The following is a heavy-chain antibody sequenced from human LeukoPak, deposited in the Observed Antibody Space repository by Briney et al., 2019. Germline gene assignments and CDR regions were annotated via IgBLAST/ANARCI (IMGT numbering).Heavy chain of an antibody. CDR1: GFTFSSYA. D-gene: IGHD2-2*02. V-gene: IGHV3-30-3*01. J-gene: IGHJ4*02. Sequence: GGSLRLSCAASGFTFSSYAMHWVRQAPGKGLEWVAVISYDGSNKYYADSVKGRFTISRDNSKNTLYLQMNSLRAEDTAVYYCAKGTPSIVVVPAAIRSGFDYWGQGTLVTVSS. CDR2: ISYDGSNK. CDR3: AKGTPSIVVVPAAIRSGFDY.